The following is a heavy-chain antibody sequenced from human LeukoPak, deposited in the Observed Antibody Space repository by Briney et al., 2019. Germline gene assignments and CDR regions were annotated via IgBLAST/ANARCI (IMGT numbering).Heavy chain of an antibody. V-gene: IGHV2-5*02. Sequence: SGPTLVKPTQTLTLTCIFSGFSLSTSGVGVGWIRQPPGKALEWLALIYWDDDKRYSPSLKSRLTITKDTSKNQVVLTMTNMDPVDTATYYCAHSREDIVVVVAATPHRGAFDIWGQGTMVTVSS. CDR2: IYWDDDK. CDR1: GFSLSTSGVG. CDR3: AHSREDIVVVVAATPHRGAFDI. D-gene: IGHD2-15*01. J-gene: IGHJ3*02.